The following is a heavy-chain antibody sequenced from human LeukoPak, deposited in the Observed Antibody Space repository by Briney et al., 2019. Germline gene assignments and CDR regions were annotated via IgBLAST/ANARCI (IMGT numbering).Heavy chain of an antibody. CDR3: AGRRIVATIDY. V-gene: IGHV4-39*01. J-gene: IGHJ4*02. CDR1: GGSISSSSYY. D-gene: IGHD5-12*01. Sequence: SETLSLTCTVSGGSISSSSYYWAWIRQPPGKGLEWIGSIYYSGVTFYNPSLKSRVTISAHTSKDQFSLTLTSVTAADTAVYYCAGRRIVATIDYWGQGTLVTVSS. CDR2: IYYSGVT.